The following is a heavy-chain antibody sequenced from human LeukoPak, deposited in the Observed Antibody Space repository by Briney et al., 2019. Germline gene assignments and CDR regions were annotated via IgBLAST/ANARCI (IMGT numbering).Heavy chain of an antibody. CDR1: GGSISSGGYY. Sequence: SQTLSLTCTVSGGSISSGGYYCSWIRQLPGKGLEWIGYIYHSGSTYYNPSLKSRVTISVDRSKNQFSLKLSSVTAADTAVYYCARDWAAQDWFDPWGQGTLVTVS. CDR2: IYHSGST. CDR3: ARDWAAQDWFDP. J-gene: IGHJ5*02. D-gene: IGHD6-6*01. V-gene: IGHV4-30-2*01.